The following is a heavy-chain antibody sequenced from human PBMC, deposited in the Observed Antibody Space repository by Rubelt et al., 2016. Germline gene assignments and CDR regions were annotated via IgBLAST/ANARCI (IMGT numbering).Heavy chain of an antibody. CDR3: ARDTRYSSSSSFDY. CDR2: ISAYNGNT. J-gene: IGHJ4*02. CDR1: GYTFTSYG. V-gene: IGHV1-18*01. D-gene: IGHD6-13*01. Sequence: QVQLVQSGAEVKKPGASVKVSCKASGYTFTSYGISWVRQAPGQGLEWMGWISAYNGNTNYAQKRQGRGTMTTDTSTSTAYMERRSLRSDDTAVYYGARDTRYSSSSSFDYWGQGTLVTVSS.